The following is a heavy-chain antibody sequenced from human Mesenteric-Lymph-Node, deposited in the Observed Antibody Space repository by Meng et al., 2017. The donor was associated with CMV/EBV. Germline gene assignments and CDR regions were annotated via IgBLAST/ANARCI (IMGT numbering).Heavy chain of an antibody. V-gene: IGHV1-2*02. CDR1: GYTCTGYY. J-gene: IGHJ5*02. CDR3: ARGYYGSGNWFDP. D-gene: IGHD3-10*01. Sequence: KASGYTCTGYYMHWVRQAPGQGLEWMGWINPNSGGTNYAQKFQGRVTMTRDTSISTAYMELSRLRSDDTAVYYCARGYYGSGNWFDPWGQGTLVTVSS. CDR2: INPNSGGT.